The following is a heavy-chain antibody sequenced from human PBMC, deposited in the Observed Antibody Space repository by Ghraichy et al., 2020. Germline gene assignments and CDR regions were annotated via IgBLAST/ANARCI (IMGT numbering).Heavy chain of an antibody. V-gene: IGHV4-34*01. CDR2: INHSGST. CDR1: GGSFSGYY. D-gene: IGHD5-18*01. CDR3: ARGADTAISSVKYYYMDV. Sequence: SETLSLTCAVYGGSFSGYYWSWIRQPPGKGLEWIGEINHSGSTNYNPSLKSRVTISVDTSKNQFSLKLSSVTAADTAVYYCARGADTAISSVKYYYMDVWGKGTTVTVSS. J-gene: IGHJ6*03.